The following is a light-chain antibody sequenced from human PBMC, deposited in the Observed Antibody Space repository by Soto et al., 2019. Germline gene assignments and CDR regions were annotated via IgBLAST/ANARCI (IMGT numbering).Light chain of an antibody. CDR1: RDVGSD. CDR3: LQDYGDSWT. CDR2: AAS. V-gene: IGKV1-6*01. Sequence: TQMTPSPLSLSASVGEKIIITCRASRDVGSDVSWYQQKPWQATKLVIYAASNLYTGVPSRFSGRRSGTEFTLTISSLQPEDFASYYCLQDYGDSWTFGQGTKVEIE. J-gene: IGKJ1*01.